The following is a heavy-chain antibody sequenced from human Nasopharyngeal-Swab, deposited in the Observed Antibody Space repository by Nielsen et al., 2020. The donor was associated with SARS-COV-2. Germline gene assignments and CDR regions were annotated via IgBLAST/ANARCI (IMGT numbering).Heavy chain of an antibody. Sequence: ASVKVSCKASGYTFTGYYMHWVRQAPGQGLEWMGWINPNSGGTNYAQKFQGWVTMTRDTSIGTAYMELSRLRSDDTAVYYCARGGYSSSWYEHWGQGTLVTVSS. D-gene: IGHD6-13*01. CDR1: GYTFTGYY. CDR2: INPNSGGT. J-gene: IGHJ5*02. V-gene: IGHV1-2*04. CDR3: ARGGYSSSWYEH.